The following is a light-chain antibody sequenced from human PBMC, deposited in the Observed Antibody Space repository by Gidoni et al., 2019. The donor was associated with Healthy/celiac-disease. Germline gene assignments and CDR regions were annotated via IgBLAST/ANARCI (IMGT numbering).Light chain of an antibody. CDR2: GNS. CDR1: SSNIGAGYD. CDR3: QSYDSSLSGWV. V-gene: IGLV1-40*01. Sequence: QSVLPPPPSVSAAPGQRVTISCTGSSSNIGAGYDLHWYQQLPGTAPKLLIYGNSNRPSGVPDRFSGSKSGTSAYLAITGLQAEDEADYYCQSYDSSLSGWVFGGGTKLTVL. J-gene: IGLJ3*02.